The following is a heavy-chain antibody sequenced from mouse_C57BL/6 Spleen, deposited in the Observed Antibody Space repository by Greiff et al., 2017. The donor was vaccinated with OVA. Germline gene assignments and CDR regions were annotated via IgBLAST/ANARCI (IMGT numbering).Heavy chain of an antibody. J-gene: IGHJ2*01. Sequence: EVQLQQSGPELVKPGASVKMSCKASGYTFTDYNMHWVKQSHGKSLEWIGYINPNNGGTSYNQKFKGKATLTVNKSSSTAYMELRSLTSEDSAVYNCARGYYGSSWGYWGQGTTLTVSS. V-gene: IGHV1-22*01. CDR2: INPNNGGT. CDR1: GYTFTDYN. D-gene: IGHD1-1*01. CDR3: ARGYYGSSWGY.